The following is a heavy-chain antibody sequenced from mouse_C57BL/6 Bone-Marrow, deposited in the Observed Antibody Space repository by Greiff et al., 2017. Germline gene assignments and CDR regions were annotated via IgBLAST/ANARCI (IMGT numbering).Heavy chain of an antibody. CDR2: IRNKANGYTT. Sequence: EVKLVESGGGLVQPGGSLSLSCAASGFTFTDYYMSWVRQPPGKALEWLGFIRNKANGYTTEYSASVKGRFTRSRDNSQSILYLQMNALRAEDSATYDCARSLRYFDYWGQGTTLTVSS. CDR3: ARSLRYFDY. J-gene: IGHJ2*01. V-gene: IGHV7-3*01. CDR1: GFTFTDYY. D-gene: IGHD1-1*01.